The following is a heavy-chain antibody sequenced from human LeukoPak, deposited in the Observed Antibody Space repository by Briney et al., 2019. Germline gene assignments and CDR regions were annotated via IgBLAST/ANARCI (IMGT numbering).Heavy chain of an antibody. CDR2: INSDGSST. D-gene: IGHD6-19*01. Sequence: GGSLRLSCAASGFTFSSYWMHWVRQAPGKGLVWVSRINSDGSSTNYADSVRGRFTFSRDNAESSLYLQMNTLRAEDTAVYYCARPLGSGWYEGGYWGQGTLVTVSS. J-gene: IGHJ4*02. CDR3: ARPLGSGWYEGGY. CDR1: GFTFSSYW. V-gene: IGHV3-74*01.